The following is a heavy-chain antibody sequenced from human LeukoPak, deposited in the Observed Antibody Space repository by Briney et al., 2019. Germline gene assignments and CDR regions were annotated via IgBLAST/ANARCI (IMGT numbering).Heavy chain of an antibody. CDR2: IKQDGTEK. CDR1: GFTLSSYW. J-gene: IGHJ4*02. CDR3: ARDVRPDY. V-gene: IGHV3-7*04. Sequence: GGSLRLSCAASGFTLSSYWMSWVRQAPGEGLEWVANIKQDGTEKYYMDSVKGRFSISRDNAKNSLYLQTNALRAEDTAVYYCARDVRPDYWGQGTLVTVST. D-gene: IGHD6-6*01.